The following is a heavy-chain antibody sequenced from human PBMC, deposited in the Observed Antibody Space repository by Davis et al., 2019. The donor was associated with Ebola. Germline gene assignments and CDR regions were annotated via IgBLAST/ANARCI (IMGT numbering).Heavy chain of an antibody. CDR3: AREPRDNRDGYNYLFDY. Sequence: AASAKIFCNASAYTFSSNYMHWVRQAPGQGLEWMGIINPSGGSTSYAQKFQGRVTMTRDTSTSTVYMELSSLRSEDTAVYYCAREPRDNRDGYNYLFDYWGQGTLVTVSS. CDR1: AYTFSSNY. CDR2: INPSGGST. J-gene: IGHJ4*02. D-gene: IGHD5-24*01. V-gene: IGHV1-46*01.